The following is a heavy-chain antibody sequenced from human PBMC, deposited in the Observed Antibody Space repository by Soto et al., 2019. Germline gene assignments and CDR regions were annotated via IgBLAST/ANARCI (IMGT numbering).Heavy chain of an antibody. V-gene: IGHV1-69*02. CDR1: GGTFSSYT. CDR2: IIPILGIA. J-gene: IGHJ5*02. CDR3: ARVYYYDSSGYYS. D-gene: IGHD3-22*01. Sequence: SVKVSCKASGGTFSSYTISWVRHAPGQGLEWMGRIIPILGIANYAQKFQGRVTITADKSTSTAYMELSSLRSEDTAVYYCARVYYYDSSGYYSWGQGTLVTVSS.